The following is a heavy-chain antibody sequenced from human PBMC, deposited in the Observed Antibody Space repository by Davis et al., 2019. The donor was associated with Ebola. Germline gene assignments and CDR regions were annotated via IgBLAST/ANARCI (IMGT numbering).Heavy chain of an antibody. CDR3: ARETEYSGYGES. CDR2: IYHSGST. CDR1: GGSISSGGYS. V-gene: IGHV4-30-2*01. J-gene: IGHJ4*02. D-gene: IGHD5-12*01. Sequence: PSETLSLTCAVSGGSISSGGYSWSWIRQPPGKGLEWIGYIYHSGSTYYNPSLKSRVTISLDTSKNQFSLTLSSVTAADTAVYYCARETEYSGYGESWGQGTLVTVSS.